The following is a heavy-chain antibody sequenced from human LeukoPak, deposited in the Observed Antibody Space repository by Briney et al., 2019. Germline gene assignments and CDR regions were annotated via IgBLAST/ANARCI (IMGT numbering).Heavy chain of an antibody. CDR3: ARYDYGDRYYFDY. Sequence: SETLSLTCAVYGGSFSGYYWSWIRQPPGKGLEWIGEINHSGSTNYNPSLKSRVTISVDTSKNQFSLKLSSVTAADTAVYYCARYDYGDRYYFDYWGQGTLVTVSS. CDR1: GGSFSGYY. CDR2: INHSGST. J-gene: IGHJ4*02. V-gene: IGHV4-34*01. D-gene: IGHD4-17*01.